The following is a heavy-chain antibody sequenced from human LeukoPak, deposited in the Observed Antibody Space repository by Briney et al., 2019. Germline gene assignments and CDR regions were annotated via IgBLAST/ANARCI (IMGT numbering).Heavy chain of an antibody. V-gene: IGHV4-34*01. Sequence: SETLSLTCAVYGGSFSGYYWSWIRQPPGKGLEWIGEINHSGSTNYNPSLKSRVTISVDTSKNQFSLKLSSVTAADTAVYYCARGPSRIQLWLRLGTVDAFDIWGQGTMVTVSS. J-gene: IGHJ3*02. CDR1: GGSFSGYY. D-gene: IGHD5-18*01. CDR2: INHSGST. CDR3: ARGPSRIQLWLRLGTVDAFDI.